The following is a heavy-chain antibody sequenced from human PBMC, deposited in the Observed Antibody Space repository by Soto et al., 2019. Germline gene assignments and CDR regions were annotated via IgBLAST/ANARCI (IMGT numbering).Heavy chain of an antibody. CDR3: ARLFTYSGSYADAFDI. CDR1: GYSFTSYW. Sequence: GESLKISCKGSGYSFTSYWISWVRQMPGKGLEWMGRIDPSDSYTNYSPSFQGHVTISADKSISTAYLQWSSLKASDTAMYYCARLFTYSGSYADAFDIWGQGTMVTVS. CDR2: IDPSDSYT. J-gene: IGHJ3*02. V-gene: IGHV5-10-1*01. D-gene: IGHD1-26*01.